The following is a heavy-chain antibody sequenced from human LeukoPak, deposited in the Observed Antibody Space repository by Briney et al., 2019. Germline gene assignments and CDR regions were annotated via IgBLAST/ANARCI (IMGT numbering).Heavy chain of an antibody. Sequence: GGSLRLSCAASGFTFSNYWMSWVRQAPGKGLEWVANIKQDGSEKYYVDSVKGRFTISRDNAKNSLYLQVNSLRAEDTAVYYCARARYYVVYWGQGTLVTVSS. V-gene: IGHV3-7*01. CDR2: IKQDGSEK. CDR3: ARARYYVVY. J-gene: IGHJ4*02. CDR1: GFTFSNYW.